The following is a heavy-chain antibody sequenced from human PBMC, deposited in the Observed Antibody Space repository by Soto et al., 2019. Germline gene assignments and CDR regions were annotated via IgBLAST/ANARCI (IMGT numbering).Heavy chain of an antibody. D-gene: IGHD1-26*01. J-gene: IGHJ5*02. Sequence: EVQLVESGGGLVQPGGSLRLSCAASGFTISGHWMHWVRQVPGKGLVWVSRINSAGSSTSYADTVKGRFIISPDNAKNTRFLQMNSLRAEDTAVYYCARSYSGTYRCVDPWGQGTLVTVSS. CDR3: ARSYSGTYRCVDP. CDR1: GFTISGHW. V-gene: IGHV3-74*01. CDR2: INSAGSST.